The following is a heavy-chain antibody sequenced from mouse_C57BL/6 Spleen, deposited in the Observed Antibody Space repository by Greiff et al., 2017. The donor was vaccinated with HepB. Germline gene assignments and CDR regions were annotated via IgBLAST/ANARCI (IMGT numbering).Heavy chain of an antibody. J-gene: IGHJ2*01. Sequence: EVQLVESGGGLVKPGGSLKLSCAASGFTFSSYTMSWVRQTPEKRLEWVATISGGGGNTYYPDSVKGRFTISRDNAKNTLYLQMSSLRSEDTALYYCARQGYGNYRFDYWGQGTTLTVSS. CDR1: GFTFSSYT. D-gene: IGHD2-1*01. V-gene: IGHV5-9*01. CDR3: ARQGYGNYRFDY. CDR2: ISGGGGNT.